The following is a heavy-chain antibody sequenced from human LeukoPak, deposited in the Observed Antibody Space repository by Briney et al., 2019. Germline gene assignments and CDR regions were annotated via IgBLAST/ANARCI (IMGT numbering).Heavy chain of an antibody. D-gene: IGHD6-19*01. V-gene: IGHV3-30*18. CDR3: AKDQGIAVAGTDDAFDI. CDR1: GFTFSNYG. Sequence: GGSLRLSCAASGFTFSNYGMHWVRQAPGRGLEWVAVIAYDGSNEYYAEFVKGRFTISRDNSKNTLYLQMYSLRAEDTAVYFCAKDQGIAVAGTDDAFDIWGQGTRVTVSS. J-gene: IGHJ3*02. CDR2: IAYDGSNE.